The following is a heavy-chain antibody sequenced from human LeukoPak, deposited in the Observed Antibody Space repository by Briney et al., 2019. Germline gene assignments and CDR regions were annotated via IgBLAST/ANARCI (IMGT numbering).Heavy chain of an antibody. CDR1: GYSFTSYW. CDR3: ARLPITMVRGDWVMDV. Sequence: GESLKISCKGSGYSFTSYWISWVRRMPGKGLEWMGRVDPSDSYTNYSPSFQGHVTISADKSISTAYLQWSSLKASDTAMYYCARLPITMVRGDWVMDVWGKGTTVTVSS. V-gene: IGHV5-10-1*01. D-gene: IGHD3-10*01. J-gene: IGHJ6*04. CDR2: VDPSDSYT.